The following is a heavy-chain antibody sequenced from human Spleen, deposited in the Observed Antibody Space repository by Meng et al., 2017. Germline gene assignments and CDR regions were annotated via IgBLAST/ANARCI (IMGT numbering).Heavy chain of an antibody. D-gene: IGHD3-3*01. J-gene: IGHJ6*02. CDR2: IYYSGST. CDR1: GYSISSGYY. Sequence: SETLSLTCAVSGYSISSGYYWGWIRQPPGKGLEWIGYIYYSGSTNYNPSLKSRVTISVDTSKNQFSLKLSSVTAADTAVYYCARDSNYDFWSGYYGNYYYGMDVWGQGTTVTVSS. V-gene: IGHV4-38-2*02. CDR3: ARDSNYDFWSGYYGNYYYGMDV.